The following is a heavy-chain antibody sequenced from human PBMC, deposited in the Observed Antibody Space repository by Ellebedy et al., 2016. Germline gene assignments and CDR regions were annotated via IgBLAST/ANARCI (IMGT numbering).Heavy chain of an antibody. Sequence: GGSLRLXXAASGFTFSSYAMHWVRQAPGKGLEWVSTVSGTDDSTTYADSVKGRFTISRDTSSNTLFLQMNSLRAEDTAVYHCAVDGTDVWGEGTSVTVSS. CDR1: GFTFSSYA. CDR3: AVDGTDV. V-gene: IGHV3-23*01. J-gene: IGHJ6*04. D-gene: IGHD1-26*01. CDR2: VSGTDDST.